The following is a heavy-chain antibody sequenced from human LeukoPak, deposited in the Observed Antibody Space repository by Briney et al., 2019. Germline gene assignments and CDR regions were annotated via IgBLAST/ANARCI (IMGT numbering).Heavy chain of an antibody. CDR1: GYTLTELS. J-gene: IGHJ6*02. D-gene: IGHD3-10*01. Sequence: GASVKVSCKVSGYTLTELSMRWVRQAPGKGLAWMGGFDPEDGETIYAQKFQGRVTMTEDTSTDTAYMELSSLRSEDTAVYYCATELRNGSGSYKYYYYYGMDVWGQGTTVTVSS. CDR2: FDPEDGET. CDR3: ATELRNGSGSYKYYYYYGMDV. V-gene: IGHV1-24*01.